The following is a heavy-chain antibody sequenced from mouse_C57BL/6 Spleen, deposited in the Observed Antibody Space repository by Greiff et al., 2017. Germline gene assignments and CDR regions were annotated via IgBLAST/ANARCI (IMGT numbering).Heavy chain of an antibody. CDR3: ARGVYDYDVGYAMDY. Sequence: VQLKQPGAELVKPGASVKLSCKASGYTFTSYWMHWVKQRPGQGLEWIGMIHPNSGSTNYNEKFKSKATLTVDKSSSTAYMQLSSLTSEDSAVYYCARGVYDYDVGYAMDYWGQGTSVTVSS. V-gene: IGHV1-64*01. J-gene: IGHJ4*01. CDR1: GYTFTSYW. D-gene: IGHD2-4*01. CDR2: IHPNSGST.